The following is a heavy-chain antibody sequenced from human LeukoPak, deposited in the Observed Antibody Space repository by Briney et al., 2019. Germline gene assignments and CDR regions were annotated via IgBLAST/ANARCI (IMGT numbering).Heavy chain of an antibody. D-gene: IGHD2-8*01. V-gene: IGHV1-18*01. Sequence: ASVKVSCKASGYTFTSYGISWVRQAPGQGLEWMGWISAYNGNTNYAQKLQGRVTITTDTPTSTAYMELRSLRSDDTAVYYCARDGRAYCTNGVCSRGRWFDPWGQGTLVTVSS. CDR3: ARDGRAYCTNGVCSRGRWFDP. CDR1: GYTFTSYG. CDR2: ISAYNGNT. J-gene: IGHJ5*02.